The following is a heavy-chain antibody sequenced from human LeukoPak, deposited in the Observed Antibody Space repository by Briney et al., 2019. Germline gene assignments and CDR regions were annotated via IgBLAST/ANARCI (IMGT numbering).Heavy chain of an antibody. CDR3: AKENQGYYGSGSYNY. V-gene: IGHV3-43*02. J-gene: IGHJ4*02. D-gene: IGHD3-10*01. CDR2: ISGDGGST. CDR1: GFTFDDYA. Sequence: PGGSLRLSCAASGFTFDDYAMHWVRQAPGKGLEWVSLISGDGGSTYYADSVKGRFTISRDNSKNSLYLQMNSLRTEDTALYYCAKENQGYYGSGSYNYWGQGTLVTVSS.